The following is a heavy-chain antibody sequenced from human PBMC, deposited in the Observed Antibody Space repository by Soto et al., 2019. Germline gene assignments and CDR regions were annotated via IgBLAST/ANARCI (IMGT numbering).Heavy chain of an antibody. CDR1: GFTFSSYA. V-gene: IGHV3-21*01. CDR3: ARQIGSRFNWFDP. D-gene: IGHD6-13*01. CDR2: ISGSSSYI. J-gene: IGHJ5*02. Sequence: EVQLLESGGGLVQPGGSLRLSCAASGFTFSSYAMSWVRQAPGKGLEWVSAISGSSSYIYYADSVKGRFTISRDNAKNSLYLQMNSLRAEDTAVYYCARQIGSRFNWFDPWGQGTLVTVSS.